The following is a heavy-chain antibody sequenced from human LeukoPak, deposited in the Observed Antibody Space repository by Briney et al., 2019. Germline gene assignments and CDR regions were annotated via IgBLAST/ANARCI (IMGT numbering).Heavy chain of an antibody. Sequence: SETLSLTCTVSGGSISSSSYYWGWIRQPPGKGLEWIGSIYYSGSTYYNPSLNSRVTISVDTSKHQFSLKLSSVTAADTAVYYCARMVRGVYYFDYWGQGTLVTVSS. J-gene: IGHJ4*02. D-gene: IGHD3-10*01. CDR3: ARMVRGVYYFDY. CDR2: IYYSGST. V-gene: IGHV4-39*01. CDR1: GGSISSSSYY.